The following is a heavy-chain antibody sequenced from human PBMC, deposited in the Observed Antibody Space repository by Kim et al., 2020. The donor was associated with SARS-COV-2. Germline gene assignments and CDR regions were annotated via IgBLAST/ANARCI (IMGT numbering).Heavy chain of an antibody. CDR2: IYPGDSDT. V-gene: IGHV5-51*01. Sequence: GESLKISCKGSGYSFTSYWIGWVRQMPGKGLEWMGIIYPGDSDTRYSPSFQGQVTISADKSISTAYLQWSSLKASDTAMYYCARPVQSLRHYYDSSSRPYYFDYWGQGTLVTVSS. CDR1: GYSFTSYW. J-gene: IGHJ4*02. CDR3: ARPVQSLRHYYDSSSRPYYFDY. D-gene: IGHD3-22*01.